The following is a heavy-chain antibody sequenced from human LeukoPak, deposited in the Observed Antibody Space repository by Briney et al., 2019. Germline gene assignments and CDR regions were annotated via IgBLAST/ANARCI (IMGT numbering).Heavy chain of an antibody. D-gene: IGHD2-15*01. CDR1: GDSISSSYYY. CDR2: IYYGGST. J-gene: IGHJ6*02. CDR3: ARRSHCMGVSRPPV. Sequence: PSETLSLTCTVAGDSISSSYYYWVWIRQPPGKGLEWIGSIYYGGSTYSNPSLKSRVTISSDTSKNQFSLKLYSVTATDTAVYYRARRSHCMGVSRPPVWGQGTTVTVSS. V-gene: IGHV4-39*01.